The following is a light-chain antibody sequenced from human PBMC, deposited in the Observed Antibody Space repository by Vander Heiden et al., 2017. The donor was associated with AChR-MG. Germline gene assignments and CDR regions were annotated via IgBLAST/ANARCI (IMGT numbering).Light chain of an antibody. CDR3: QAWDSSPVV. V-gene: IGLV3-1*01. J-gene: IGLJ2*01. CDR2: QDS. Sequence: SYELTQPPSVSVSPGQTARITCSGDKLGDKYACWYQQKPGQSPVLVIYQDSKRPSGIPERFSGSNSGNTATLTISGTQAMDEADYYCQAWDSSPVVFGGGTKLTVL. CDR1: KLGDKY.